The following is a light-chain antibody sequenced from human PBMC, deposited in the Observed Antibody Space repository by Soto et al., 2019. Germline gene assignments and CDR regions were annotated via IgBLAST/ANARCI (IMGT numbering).Light chain of an antibody. Sequence: IVLTQSPGTLSLYPGERATLSCRASQSVNSNYLAWYQQKPGQAPRLIIFGASSRATGIPDRFSGSGSGTDFTLTISRLEPEDFAVYYCQHYGSSPPCTCGQGTKLDSK. CDR1: QSVNSNY. V-gene: IGKV3-20*01. J-gene: IGKJ2*02. CDR2: GAS. CDR3: QHYGSSPPCT.